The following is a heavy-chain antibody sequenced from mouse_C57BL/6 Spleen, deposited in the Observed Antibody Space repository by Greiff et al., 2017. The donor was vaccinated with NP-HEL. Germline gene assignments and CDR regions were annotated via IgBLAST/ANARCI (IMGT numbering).Heavy chain of an antibody. CDR1: GYTFTSYW. V-gene: IGHV1-64*01. D-gene: IGHD1-1*01. CDR2: IHPNSGST. Sequence: QVQLQQPGAELVKPGASVKLSCKASGYTFTSYWMHWVKQRPGQGLEWIGMIHPNSGSTNYNEKFKSKATLTVDKSSSTAYMQLSSLTSEDSAVLYCARSPAITTVVPDGYFDVWGKGTTVTVSS. CDR3: ARSPAITTVVPDGYFDV. J-gene: IGHJ1*03.